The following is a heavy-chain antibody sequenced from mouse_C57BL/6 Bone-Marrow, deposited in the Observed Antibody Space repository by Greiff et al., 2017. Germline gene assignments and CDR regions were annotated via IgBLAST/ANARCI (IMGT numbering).Heavy chain of an antibody. J-gene: IGHJ1*03. CDR1: GYTFTSYW. Sequence: VQLQQPGAELVKPGASVKLSCKASGYTFTSYWMHWVKQRPGQGLEWIGMIHPSSGSTNYNEKFKSKATLTVDTSSSTAYMQLSSLTSEDSAVYYCAKHYCSRGYFDVWGTGTTVTVSS. CDR2: IHPSSGST. D-gene: IGHD1-1*01. CDR3: AKHYCSRGYFDV. V-gene: IGHV1-64*01.